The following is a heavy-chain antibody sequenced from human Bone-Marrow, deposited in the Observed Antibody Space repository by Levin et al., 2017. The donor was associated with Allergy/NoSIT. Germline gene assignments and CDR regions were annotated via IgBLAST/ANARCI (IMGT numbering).Heavy chain of an antibody. J-gene: IGHJ4*02. CDR3: ARLRISRGWN. D-gene: IGHD6-19*01. V-gene: IGHV4-39*01. CDR2: IYYSGST. CDR1: GGSISSSSYY. Sequence: SETLSLTCTVSGGSISSSSYYWGWIRQPPGKGLEWIGSIYYSGSTYYNPSLKSRVTISVDTSKNQFSLKLSSVTAADTAVYYCARLRISRGWNWGQGTLVTVSS.